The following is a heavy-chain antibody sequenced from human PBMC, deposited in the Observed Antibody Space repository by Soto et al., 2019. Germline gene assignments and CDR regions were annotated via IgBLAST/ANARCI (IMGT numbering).Heavy chain of an antibody. CDR2: IIPILGIA. Sequence: QVQLVQSGAEVTKPGSSVKVSCKASGGTFSSYTISWVRQAPGQGLEWMGRIIPILGIANYAQKFQGRVTITADKSTSTAYMELSSLRSEDTAVYYCARDPRGEDAFDIWGQGTMVTVSS. J-gene: IGHJ3*02. CDR1: GGTFSSYT. CDR3: ARDPRGEDAFDI. V-gene: IGHV1-69*08.